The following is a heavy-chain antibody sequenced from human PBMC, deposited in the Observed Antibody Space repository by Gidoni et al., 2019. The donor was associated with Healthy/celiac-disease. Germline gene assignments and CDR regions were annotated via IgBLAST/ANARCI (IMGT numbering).Heavy chain of an antibody. CDR3: AVLGGPTTVMGGGAFDI. V-gene: IGHV5-51*01. Sequence: EVQLVQSGAEVKKPGESLKISCKGSGYSFTSYWIGWVRQMPGTGVVWIGLIYPGDSNTRYSPSFQGQVIISATKSISTAYLQWRSLKASDTAMYYCAVLGGPTTVMGGGAFDIWGQGTMVTVSS. CDR2: IYPGDSNT. CDR1: GYSFTSYW. J-gene: IGHJ3*02. D-gene: IGHD4-17*01.